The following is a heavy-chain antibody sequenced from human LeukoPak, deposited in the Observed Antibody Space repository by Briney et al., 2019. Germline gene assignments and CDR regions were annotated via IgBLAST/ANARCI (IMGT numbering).Heavy chain of an antibody. CDR2: INPNSGDT. CDR3: ARDHGYSGYLDAFDV. CDR1: GYTFTRYY. D-gene: IGHD5-12*01. Sequence: ASVKGSFKASGYTFTRYYMHWIRQAPGPGVEWMGWINPNSGDTIHAQRFQGRVTMTRDTSISTAYMELSRLRSDDTAVYYCARDHGYSGYLDAFDVWGQGTMVTVSS. J-gene: IGHJ3*01. V-gene: IGHV1-2*02.